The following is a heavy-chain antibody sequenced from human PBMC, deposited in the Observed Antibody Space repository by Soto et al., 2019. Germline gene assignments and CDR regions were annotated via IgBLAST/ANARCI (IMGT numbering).Heavy chain of an antibody. J-gene: IGHJ4*02. Sequence: VQLVESGGGVVQPGRSLRLSCAASGFTFSDYAMHWVRQAPGKGLEWVAVVSHDGRNTHYADSVKGRFTISRDSSKNTLSLEMTRLCAEDTAVYYCAKGGRQWLVTSAFHYWGQGALVTVSS. CDR2: VSHDGRNT. D-gene: IGHD6-19*01. V-gene: IGHV3-30*18. CDR1: GFTFSDYA. CDR3: AKGGRQWLVTSAFHY.